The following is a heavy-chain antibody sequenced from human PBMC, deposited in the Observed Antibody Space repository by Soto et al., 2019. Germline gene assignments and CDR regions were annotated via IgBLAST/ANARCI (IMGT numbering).Heavy chain of an antibody. CDR3: ARARTGIAAAGSHCFDY. J-gene: IGHJ4*02. V-gene: IGHV4-34*01. D-gene: IGHD6-13*01. CDR1: GGSFSGYY. Sequence: SETLSLTCAVYGGSFSGYYWSWIRQPPGKGLEWIGEINHSGSTNYNPSLKSRVTISVDTSKNQFSLKLSSVTAADTAVYYCARARTGIAAAGSHCFDYWGQGTLVTVSS. CDR2: INHSGST.